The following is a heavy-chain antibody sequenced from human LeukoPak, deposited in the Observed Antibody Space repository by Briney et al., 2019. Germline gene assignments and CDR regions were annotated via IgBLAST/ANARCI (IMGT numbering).Heavy chain of an antibody. CDR1: GGSISSHGYY. V-gene: IGHV4-39*07. CDR3: ARDIKCSGGSCALNWFDP. Sequence: PSETLSLTCTVSGGSISSHGYYWGWIRQPPGKGLEWIGTIYYSGSTYYNPSLKSRVTISVDTSKNQFSLKLSSVTAADTAVYYCARDIKCSGGSCALNWFDPWGQGTPVTVSS. J-gene: IGHJ5*02. D-gene: IGHD2-15*01. CDR2: IYYSGST.